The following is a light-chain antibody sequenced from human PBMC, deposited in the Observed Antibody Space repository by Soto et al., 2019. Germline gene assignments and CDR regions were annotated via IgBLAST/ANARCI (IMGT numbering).Light chain of an antibody. CDR2: DAS. Sequence: EIVLTQSPATLSLSPGERATLSCRASQSVSSYLAWYQQKPGQAPRLLIYDASNRATGIPARFSGSGSGTDFTLTIGSLEPEDFAVYYCQQRSNWPREVTFGGGTKVEIK. CDR3: QQRSNWPREVT. CDR1: QSVSSY. V-gene: IGKV3-11*01. J-gene: IGKJ4*01.